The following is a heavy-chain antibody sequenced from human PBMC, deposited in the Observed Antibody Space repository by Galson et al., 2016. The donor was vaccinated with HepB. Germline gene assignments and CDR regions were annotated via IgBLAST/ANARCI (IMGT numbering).Heavy chain of an antibody. CDR3: ARGKSLLTMPWNYGLDV. J-gene: IGHJ6*04. V-gene: IGHV3-23*01. CDR2: ISGSGGST. Sequence: SLRLSCAASGFTFSNYAMYWVRQTPGKGLEWVSGISGSGGSTYYADSVKGRFTISRGNSKNTLYLQMNDLRAGDTAVYYCARGKSLLTMPWNYGLDVWGKGTAVTVSS. CDR1: GFTFSNYA. D-gene: IGHD1-1*01.